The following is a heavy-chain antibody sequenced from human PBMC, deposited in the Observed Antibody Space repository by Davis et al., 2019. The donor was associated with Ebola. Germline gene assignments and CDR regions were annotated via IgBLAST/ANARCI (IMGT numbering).Heavy chain of an antibody. Sequence: GGPLRPSCAVPGFIFSSYWMSWVRQAPGKGLEWVANIKQDGSEIHYVDSVKGRFTISRDNTKNSLYLQMNSLRDEDTALYYCSRGGAVKFDYWGQGTLVTVSS. J-gene: IGHJ4*02. CDR1: GFIFSSYW. D-gene: IGHD4-17*01. CDR3: SRGGAVKFDY. V-gene: IGHV3-7*01. CDR2: IKQDGSEI.